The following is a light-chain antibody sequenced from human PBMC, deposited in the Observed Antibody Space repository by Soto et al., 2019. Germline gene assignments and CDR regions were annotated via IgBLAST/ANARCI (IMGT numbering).Light chain of an antibody. CDR1: SSDIGAYDY. Sequence: SALTQPASLSGSPGQSITISCTGTSSDIGAYDYVSWFQQHPGKAPKLMISEVNNRPSGVSNRFSGSKSGNTAYLTISGLQIGDEADYYCCSYRSGSAPYYVFGTGTKVTVL. CDR3: CSYRSGSAPYYV. CDR2: EVN. V-gene: IGLV2-14*01. J-gene: IGLJ1*01.